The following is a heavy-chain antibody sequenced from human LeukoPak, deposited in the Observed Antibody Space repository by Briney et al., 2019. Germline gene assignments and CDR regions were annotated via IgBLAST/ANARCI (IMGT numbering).Heavy chain of an antibody. J-gene: IGHJ5*02. CDR3: AREIYCSGGSCYPSPLDP. D-gene: IGHD2-15*01. CDR1: GFTFSSYA. CDR2: IPYDGSNK. Sequence: PGGSLRLSCAASGFTFSSYAMHWVRQAPGKGLEWVAVIPYDGSNKYYADSVKGRFTISRDNSKNTLFLQMNSLRAEDTAVYYCAREIYCSGGSCYPSPLDPWGQGTLVTVSS. V-gene: IGHV3-30*04.